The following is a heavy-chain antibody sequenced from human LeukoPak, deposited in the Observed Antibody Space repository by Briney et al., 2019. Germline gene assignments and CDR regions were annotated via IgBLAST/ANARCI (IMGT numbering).Heavy chain of an antibody. J-gene: IGHJ4*02. D-gene: IGHD4-17*01. CDR2: IYYTGTT. Sequence: PSETLSLTCSVSGGSISTYYWSWIRQLPGEGLEWIGYIYYTGTTNYNPSLRSRVTISVDTSRNQFSLRLSSVTAADTAVHYCAREDPQTTVPEGMDVWGQGTLVTVSS. CDR1: GGSISTYY. V-gene: IGHV4-59*01. CDR3: AREDPQTTVPEGMDV.